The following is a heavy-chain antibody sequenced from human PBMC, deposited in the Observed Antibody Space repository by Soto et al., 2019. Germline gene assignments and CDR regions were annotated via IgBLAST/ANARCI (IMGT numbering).Heavy chain of an antibody. CDR2: IDWDDDK. J-gene: IGHJ5*02. CDR1: GFSLSTSGMR. D-gene: IGHD6-19*01. Sequence: VPTLVNPTQNLTLTCTFSGFSLSTSGMRVSWIRQPPGKALEWLARIDWDDDKFYSTSLKTRLTISKDTSKNQVVLTMTNMDPVDTATYYCVHIRRSSGWNNWFDPWGQGALVTVSS. V-gene: IGHV2-70*04. CDR3: VHIRRSSGWNNWFDP.